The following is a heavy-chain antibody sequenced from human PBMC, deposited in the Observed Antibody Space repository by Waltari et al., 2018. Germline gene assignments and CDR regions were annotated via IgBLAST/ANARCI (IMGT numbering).Heavy chain of an antibody. D-gene: IGHD6-13*01. V-gene: IGHV4-34*01. Sequence: QVQLQQWGAGLLKPSVTLSLTCAVHGGSLRGSYWSWIRRPPGKGLEWIGEINHSGSTNYNPSLKSRVSIAVDTSKNQFTLKLSSVTAADTAVYYGARVEQVDYYYGMHVWGQGTTVTVSS. CDR2: INHSGST. CDR1: GGSLRGSY. CDR3: ARVEQVDYYYGMHV. J-gene: IGHJ6*02.